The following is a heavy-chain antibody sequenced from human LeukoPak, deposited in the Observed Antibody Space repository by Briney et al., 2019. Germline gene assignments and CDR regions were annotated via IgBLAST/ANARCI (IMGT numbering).Heavy chain of an antibody. V-gene: IGHV3-23*01. CDR1: GFTFSSYA. Sequence: GGSLRLSCAASGFTFSSYAMSRLRQDPGKGLELVSAISGSRGSTFYADSVKGRFTISRDNSKNTLYLQMNSLRAEDTAVYFCATDDGIRYFDWLLLWGQGTLVTVSS. CDR3: ATDDGIRYFDWLLL. D-gene: IGHD3-9*01. CDR2: ISGSRGST. J-gene: IGHJ4*02.